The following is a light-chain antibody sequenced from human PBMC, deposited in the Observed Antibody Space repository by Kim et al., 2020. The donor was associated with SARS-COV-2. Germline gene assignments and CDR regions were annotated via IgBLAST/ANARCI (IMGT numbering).Light chain of an antibody. V-gene: IGLV2-14*04. J-gene: IGLJ1*01. CDR3: SSYTTRSTYV. CDR2: DVT. CDR1: TSAVGRYNY. Sequence: SITTACTGTTSAVGRYNYVSWFQQHPGTAPTRMIYDVTKRPSGVSTRFSGSKSGNTASLTISGLQAEDEADYYCSSYTTRSTYVFGTGTKVTVL.